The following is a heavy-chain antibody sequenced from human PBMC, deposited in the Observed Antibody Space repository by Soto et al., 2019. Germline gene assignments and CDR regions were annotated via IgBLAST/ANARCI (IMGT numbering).Heavy chain of an antibody. CDR3: ARVPHPLPYYDILTLSPDY. D-gene: IGHD3-9*01. V-gene: IGHV1-18*01. J-gene: IGHJ4*02. Sequence: ASVKVSCKASGYTFTSYGISWVRQAPGQGLEWMGWISAYNGNTNYAQKLQGRVTMTTDTSTSTAYMELRSLRSDDTAVYYCARVPHPLPYYDILTLSPDYWGQGTLVTVSS. CDR2: ISAYNGNT. CDR1: GYTFTSYG.